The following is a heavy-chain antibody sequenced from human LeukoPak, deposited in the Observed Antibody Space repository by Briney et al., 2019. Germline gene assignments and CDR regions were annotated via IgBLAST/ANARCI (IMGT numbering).Heavy chain of an antibody. CDR2: ISYDGSNK. CDR1: GFTFSSYA. Sequence: GGSLRLSCAASGFTFSSYAMHWVRQAPGKGLEWVAVISYDGSNKYYADSVKGRFTISRDNSKNTLYLQMNSLRAEDTAVYYCARQFGTYFDCWGQGTLVTVSS. D-gene: IGHD6-13*01. J-gene: IGHJ4*02. V-gene: IGHV3-30*04. CDR3: ARQFGTYFDC.